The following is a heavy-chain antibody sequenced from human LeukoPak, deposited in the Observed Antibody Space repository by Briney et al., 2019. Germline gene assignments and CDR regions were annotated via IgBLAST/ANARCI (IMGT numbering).Heavy chain of an antibody. V-gene: IGHV1-24*01. J-gene: IGHJ4*02. Sequence: ASVKVSCTVSGSSLTELSLYWVRQAPGKGLEWMGGFDVIDGETFYAQKFQGRVTMTEDSSADTAYMELRSLTSDDTALYYCAASRPYSLLDYWGQGTLVTVSS. CDR1: GSSLTELS. D-gene: IGHD5-18*01. CDR3: AASRPYSLLDY. CDR2: FDVIDGET.